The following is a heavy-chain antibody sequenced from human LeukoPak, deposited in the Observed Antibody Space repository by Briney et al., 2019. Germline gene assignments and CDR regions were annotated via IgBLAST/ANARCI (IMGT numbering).Heavy chain of an antibody. J-gene: IGHJ4*02. V-gene: IGHV3-33*01. CDR1: GFTFSSYG. CDR2: IWYDGSNK. Sequence: GGSLRLSCAASGFTFSSYGMHWVRQAPGKGLEWVAVIWYDGSNKYYADSVKGRFTISRDNSKNTLYLQMNSLRAEDTAVYYCARGSRAQGYYFDFWGQGTLVTVSS. D-gene: IGHD3-10*01. CDR3: ARGSRAQGYYFDF.